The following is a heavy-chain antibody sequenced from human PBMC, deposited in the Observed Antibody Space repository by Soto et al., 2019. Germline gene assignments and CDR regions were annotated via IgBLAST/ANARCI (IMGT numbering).Heavy chain of an antibody. Sequence: SGPTLVNPTQTLTLTCTFSGFSLSTSGMCVSWIRQPPGKALEWLARIDWDDDKYYSTSLKTRLTISKDTSKNQVVLTMTNMDPVDTATYYCARIRGGRHTNPLYYFDYWGQGTLVTVSS. V-gene: IGHV2-70*11. CDR2: IDWDDDK. CDR1: GFSLSTSGMC. J-gene: IGHJ4*02. CDR3: ARIRGGRHTNPLYYFDY. D-gene: IGHD3-10*01.